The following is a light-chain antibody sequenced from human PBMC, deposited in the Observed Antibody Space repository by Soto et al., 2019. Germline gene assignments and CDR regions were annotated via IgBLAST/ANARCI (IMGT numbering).Light chain of an antibody. CDR2: SHA. CDR1: SSNIGRNA. V-gene: IGLV1-44*01. J-gene: IGLJ3*02. CDR3: VAWDDSLKGPV. Sequence: QSVLTQPPSASGTPGQRVTISCSGSSSNIGRNAVNWYQQLPGAAPKLLIYSHAQRPSGVPDRFSGSKSGTSASLAISGLQSEDEADYYCVAWDDSLKGPVFGGGTKLTVL.